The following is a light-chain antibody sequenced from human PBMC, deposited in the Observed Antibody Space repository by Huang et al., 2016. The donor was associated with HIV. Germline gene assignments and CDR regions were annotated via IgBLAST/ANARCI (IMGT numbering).Light chain of an antibody. CDR1: QGISNS. Sequence: DIQMTQSPSSLSASVGDRVTITCRASQGISNSLAWYQQKPGKAPKLLLYAASRLESGVPSRFSGSGSGTDYTLPISSLQPEDFATYYCQQYYSTLGGFTFGPGTKVDIK. J-gene: IGKJ3*01. CDR2: AAS. V-gene: IGKV1-NL1*01. CDR3: QQYYSTLGGFT.